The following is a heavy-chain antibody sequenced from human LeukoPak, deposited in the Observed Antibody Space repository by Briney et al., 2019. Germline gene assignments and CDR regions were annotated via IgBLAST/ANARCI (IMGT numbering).Heavy chain of an antibody. CDR3: AKIETFNYDTSGRHWLDS. CDR1: GFTFSNYS. CDR2: ISSSSSYI. J-gene: IGHJ5*01. V-gene: IGHV3-21*01. D-gene: IGHD3-16*01. Sequence: GGSLRLSCAASGFTFSNYSMNWVRQAPGKGLEWVSSISSSSSYIYYADSVKGRFTISRDNAKNSLYLQMNSLRAEDTAVYYCAKIETFNYDTSGRHWLDSWGQGTLVTVSS.